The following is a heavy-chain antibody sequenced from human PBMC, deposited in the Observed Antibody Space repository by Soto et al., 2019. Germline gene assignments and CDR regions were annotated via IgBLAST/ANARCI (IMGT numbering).Heavy chain of an antibody. CDR2: TYFRSKWYN. J-gene: IGHJ5*02. V-gene: IGHV6-1*01. D-gene: IGHD5-12*01. CDR1: GDSVSSNTAS. CDR3: AKGDNLGPKTGYAFDP. Sequence: SQTLSLTCAISGDSVSSNTASWNWIRQSPSRGLEWQGRTYFRSKWYNDYAVSVKSRIIINPDTSNSQFSLQLNSVTPEDTAVYFCAKGDNLGPKTGYAFDPWGQGIMVTVSS.